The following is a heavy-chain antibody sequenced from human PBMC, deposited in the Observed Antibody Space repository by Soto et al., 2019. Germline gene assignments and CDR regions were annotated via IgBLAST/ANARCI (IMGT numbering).Heavy chain of an antibody. D-gene: IGHD4-17*01. J-gene: IGHJ4*02. V-gene: IGHV4-31*03. Sequence: QVQLQESGPGLVKPSQTLSLTCTVSGGSISSGGYYWSWIRQHPGKGLEWIGYIYYSGSTYYNPSLKGRVTISVDTSKNQFSLKLSSVTAADTAVYYCARAEDLYGDDLFIDYWGQGTLVTVSS. CDR1: GGSISSGGYY. CDR3: ARAEDLYGDDLFIDY. CDR2: IYYSGST.